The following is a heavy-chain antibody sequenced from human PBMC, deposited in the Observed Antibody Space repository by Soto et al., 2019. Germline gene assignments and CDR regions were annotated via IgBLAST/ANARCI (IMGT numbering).Heavy chain of an antibody. CDR3: ARVYVYNWNYGDEYYFDY. CDR1: GYTFTSYG. CDR2: ISAYNGNT. Sequence: QVQLVQSGAEVKKPGASVKVSCKASGYTFTSYGISWVRQAPGQGLEWMGWISAYNGNTNYAQKLQGRVTMTTDTSTRTAYVELRSLRSDDTAVYYCARVYVYNWNYGDEYYFDYWGQGTLVTVSS. V-gene: IGHV1-18*04. D-gene: IGHD1-7*01. J-gene: IGHJ4*02.